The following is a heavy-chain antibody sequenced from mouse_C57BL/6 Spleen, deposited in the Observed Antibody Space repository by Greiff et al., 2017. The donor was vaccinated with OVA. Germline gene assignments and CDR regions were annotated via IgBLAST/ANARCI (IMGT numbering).Heavy chain of an antibody. V-gene: IGHV1-64*01. Sequence: VQLKQPGAELVKPGASVKLSCKASGYTFTSYWMHWVKQRPGQGLEWIGMIHPNSGSTNYNEKFKSKATLTVDKSSSTAYMQLSSLTSEDSAVYYCASIYYDYDDIAYWGQGTLVTVSA. D-gene: IGHD2-4*01. J-gene: IGHJ3*01. CDR2: IHPNSGST. CDR3: ASIYYDYDDIAY. CDR1: GYTFTSYW.